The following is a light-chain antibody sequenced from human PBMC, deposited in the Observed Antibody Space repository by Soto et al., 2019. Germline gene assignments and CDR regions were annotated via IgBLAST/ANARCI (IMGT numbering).Light chain of an antibody. CDR2: EVS. J-gene: IGLJ2*01. CDR1: SSDVGGYNY. CDR3: SSYAHSSTVV. V-gene: IGLV2-14*01. Sequence: QSALTQPASVSGSPGQSITISCTGTSSDVGGYNYVSWYQQHPGKAPKLMIYEVSYRPSGVSNRFSGSKSGNTASLTISGLQAEDEAVYYCSSYAHSSTVVFGGGTKLTVL.